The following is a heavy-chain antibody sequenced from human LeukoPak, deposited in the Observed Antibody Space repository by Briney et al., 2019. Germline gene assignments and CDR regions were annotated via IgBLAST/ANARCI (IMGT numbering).Heavy chain of an antibody. CDR3: AKAAMIVVVPDYYYYMDV. CDR1: AFTFSSYG. V-gene: IGHV3-30*02. J-gene: IGHJ6*03. CDR2: NRYDGSNK. Sequence: GGSPRLSCAASAFTFSSYGMHWVRQAPGKGLEWVAFNRYDGSNKYYADSVKGRFTISRDNSKNTLYLQMNSLRAEDTAVYYCAKAAMIVVVPDYYYYMDVWGKGTTVTVSS. D-gene: IGHD3-22*01.